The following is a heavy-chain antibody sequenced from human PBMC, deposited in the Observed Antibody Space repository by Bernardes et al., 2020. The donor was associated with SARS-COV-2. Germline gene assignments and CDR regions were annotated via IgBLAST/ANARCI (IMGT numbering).Heavy chain of an antibody. CDR1: GFIFDDYA. CDR2: ISWNSGSI. Sequence: GGSLRLSCAASGFIFDDYAMHWVWQAPGKGLEWVSGISWNSGSIGYADSVKGRFTISRDNAKNSLYLQMNSLRAEDTALYYCAKDRYYYGSGSYSPNYYYYGMDVWGQGTTVTVSS. J-gene: IGHJ6*02. D-gene: IGHD3-10*01. CDR3: AKDRYYYGSGSYSPNYYYYGMDV. V-gene: IGHV3-9*01.